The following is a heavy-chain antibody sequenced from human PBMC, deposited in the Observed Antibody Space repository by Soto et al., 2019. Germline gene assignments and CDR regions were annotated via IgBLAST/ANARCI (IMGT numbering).Heavy chain of an antibody. CDR1: GGSISSSSYY. V-gene: IGHV4-39*01. D-gene: IGHD6-13*01. CDR3: ASYHSSSWYGSYYYGMDV. J-gene: IGHJ6*02. CDR2: IYYSGST. Sequence: SETLSLTCTVSGGSISSSSYYWGWIRQPPGKGLEWIGGIYYSGSTYYNPSLKSRVTISVDTSKNQFSLKLSSVTAADTAVYYCASYHSSSWYGSYYYGMDVWGQGTTVTVSS.